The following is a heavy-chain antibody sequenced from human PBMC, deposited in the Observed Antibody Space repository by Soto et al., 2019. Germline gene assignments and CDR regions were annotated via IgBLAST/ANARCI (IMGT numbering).Heavy chain of an antibody. J-gene: IGHJ6*02. V-gene: IGHV3-53*01. CDR1: GFTVSSNY. CDR2: IYSGGST. CDR3: ARGRGYRYGHRYYGMDV. Sequence: GGSLRLSCAASGFTVSSNYMSWVRQAPGKGLEWVSVIYSGGSTYYADSVKGRFTISRDNSKNTLYLQMNSLRAEDTAVYYCARGRGYRYGHRYYGMDVWGQGTTVTVSS. D-gene: IGHD5-18*01.